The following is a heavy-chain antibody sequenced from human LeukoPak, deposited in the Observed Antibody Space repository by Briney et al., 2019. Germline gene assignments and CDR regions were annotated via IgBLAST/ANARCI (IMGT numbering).Heavy chain of an antibody. CDR3: ARAGYCSSTSCYTKWFDP. V-gene: IGHV4-39*01. D-gene: IGHD2-2*02. J-gene: IGHJ5*02. Sequence: KPSETLSLTCTVSGGSISSSSYYWGWIRQPPGKGLEWIGSIYYSGSTYYNPSLKSRVTISVDTSKNQFSLKLSSVTAADTAVYYCARAGYCSSTSCYTKWFDPWGQGTLVTVSS. CDR1: GGSISSSSYY. CDR2: IYYSGST.